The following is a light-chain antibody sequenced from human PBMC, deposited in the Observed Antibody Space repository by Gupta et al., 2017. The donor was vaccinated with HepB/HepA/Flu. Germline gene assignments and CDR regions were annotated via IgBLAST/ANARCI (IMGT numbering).Light chain of an antibody. CDR1: QDISTN. Sequence: MLTQSPATLSLSPGETATLSCRASQDISTNLAWYQQRPGLAPRLLIFGPSSRATGIPDRFSVSGSGTDLTLTIRSLQSEDVGIYYCQQDNNWPRTFGQGTMVEIK. CDR3: QQDNNWPRT. J-gene: IGKJ1*01. V-gene: IGKV3-15*01. CDR2: GPS.